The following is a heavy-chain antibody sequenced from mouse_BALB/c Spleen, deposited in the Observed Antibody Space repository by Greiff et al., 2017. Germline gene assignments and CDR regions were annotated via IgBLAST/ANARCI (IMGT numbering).Heavy chain of an antibody. CDR3: ARGDYEDY. D-gene: IGHD2-4*01. CDR1: GFTFSSFG. V-gene: IGHV5-17*02. Sequence: EVKLVESGGGLVQPGGSRKLSCAASGFTFSSFGMHWVRQAPEKGLEWVAYISSGSSTIYYADTVKGRFTISRDNPKNTLFLQMTSLRSEDTAMYYCARGDYEDYWGQGTTLTVSS. CDR2: ISSGSSTI. J-gene: IGHJ2*01.